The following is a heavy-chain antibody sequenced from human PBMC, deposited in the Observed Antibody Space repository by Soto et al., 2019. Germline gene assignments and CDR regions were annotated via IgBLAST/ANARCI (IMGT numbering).Heavy chain of an antibody. J-gene: IGHJ4*02. CDR1: GFIFSGSA. D-gene: IGHD1-26*01. CDR2: ILSKAGNYAT. CDR3: IGGASPYYYDY. Sequence: EVQLVESGGGLVQPGGSLKLSCAASGFIFSGSAVHWVRQASGKGLEWVGRILSKAGNYATAYPASMKGRFTISRDDSENTAFLQTNRLITEDTAVYYCIGGASPYYYDYWGQGTMVAVSS. V-gene: IGHV3-73*01.